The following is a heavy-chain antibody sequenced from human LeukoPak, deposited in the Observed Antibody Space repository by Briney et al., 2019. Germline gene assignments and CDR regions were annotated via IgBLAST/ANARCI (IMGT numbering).Heavy chain of an antibody. CDR1: GFTFSSYE. J-gene: IGHJ4*02. D-gene: IGHD3-16*01. Sequence: GGSLRLSCAASGFTFSSYEMNWVRQAPGKGLEWVSYISSSGSTIYYADSVKGRFTISRDNAKNSLYLQMNSLRAEDTAVYYCARPRAYYFDYWGQGTLVTVSS. V-gene: IGHV3-48*03. CDR2: ISSSGSTI. CDR3: ARPRAYYFDY.